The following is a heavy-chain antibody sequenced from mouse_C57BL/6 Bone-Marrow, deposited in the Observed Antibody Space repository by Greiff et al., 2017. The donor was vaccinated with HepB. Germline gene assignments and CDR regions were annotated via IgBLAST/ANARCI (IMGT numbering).Heavy chain of an antibody. CDR2: INPNNGGT. CDR3: AREVDEGYPSYYFDY. CDR1: GYTFTDYY. D-gene: IGHD2-3*01. Sequence: VQLQQSGPELVKPGASVKISCKASGYTFTDYYMNWVKQSHGKSLEWIGDINPNNGGTSYNQKFKGKATLTVDKSSSTAYMELRSLTSEDSAVYYCAREVDEGYPSYYFDYWGQGTTLTVSS. V-gene: IGHV1-26*01. J-gene: IGHJ2*01.